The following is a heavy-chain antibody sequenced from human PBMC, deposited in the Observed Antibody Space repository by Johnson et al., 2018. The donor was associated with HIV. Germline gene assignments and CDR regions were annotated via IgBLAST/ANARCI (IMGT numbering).Heavy chain of an antibody. CDR1: GFTFSNAW. V-gene: IGHV3-15*01. CDR3: TTDDLGVDAFDI. CDR2: IKSKTDGGTT. J-gene: IGHJ3*02. D-gene: IGHD3-16*01. Sequence: VQLVESGGGLVKPGGSLRLSCAASGFTFSNAWMSWVRQAPGKGLEWVGRIKSKTDGGTTDYAAPVTGRFTISRDDSKNTLYLQMNSLKTEDTAVYYCTTDDLGVDAFDIWGQGTMVTVSS.